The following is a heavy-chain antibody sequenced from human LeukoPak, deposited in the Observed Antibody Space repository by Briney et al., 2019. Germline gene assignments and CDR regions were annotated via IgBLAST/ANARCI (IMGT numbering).Heavy chain of an antibody. V-gene: IGHV3-20*04. Sequence: GGSLRLSCAASGFTFDDYGMTWVRQVPGKGLEWIAEINWIGDTTRYGDSVKGRFTISRDNAKNSLGLQINSLRVEDTAFYYCATNPPGRTYLQDWGQGTLVTVSS. CDR3: ATNPPGRTYLQD. D-gene: IGHD1-1*01. CDR1: GFTFDDYG. CDR2: INWIGDTT. J-gene: IGHJ1*01.